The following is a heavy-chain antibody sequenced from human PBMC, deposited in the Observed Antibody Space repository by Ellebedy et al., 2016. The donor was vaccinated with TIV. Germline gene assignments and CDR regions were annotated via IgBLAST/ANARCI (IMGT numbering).Heavy chain of an antibody. D-gene: IGHD2-8*01. CDR2: INAGNGHT. CDR3: ARGGVGRYCTDGVCLQALDY. V-gene: IGHV1-3*01. CDR1: GYTFSSYA. J-gene: IGHJ4*02. Sequence: ASVKVSCKASGYTFSSYAMHWVRQAPGQRLEWMGWINAGNGHTKYSQNFQGRVTITLDTSASTAYMELSRLRSEDTAVYYCARGGVGRYCTDGVCLQALDYWGQGTLVTVSS.